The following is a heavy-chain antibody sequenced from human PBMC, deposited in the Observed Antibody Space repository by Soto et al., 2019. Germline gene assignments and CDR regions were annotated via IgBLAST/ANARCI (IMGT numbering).Heavy chain of an antibody. CDR3: EREKTSYGMDV. J-gene: IGHJ6*02. Sequence: QVQLVQSGAEVKKPGASVKVSCKASGYTFTSYDINWVRQATGQGLEWMGWMNPNSGNTVYAQKFQGRVTMTRNTSISTAYMELRSMRSEDTAVYYCEREKTSYGMDVWGQGTTVTVSS. CDR1: GYTFTSYD. CDR2: MNPNSGNT. V-gene: IGHV1-8*01.